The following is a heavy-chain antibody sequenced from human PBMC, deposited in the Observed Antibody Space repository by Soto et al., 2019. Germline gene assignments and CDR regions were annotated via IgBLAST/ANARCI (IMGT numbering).Heavy chain of an antibody. CDR3: AGQSGQTYSSSWRTSEYGMDV. D-gene: IGHD6-13*01. J-gene: IGHJ6*02. CDR1: GYTFTSYA. Sequence: GASVKVSCKASGYTFTSYAMHWVRQAPGQRLEWMGWINAGNGNTKYSQKFQGRVTITRDTSASTAYMELSSLRSEDTAVYYCAGQSGQTYSSSWRTSEYGMDVWGQGTTVTVSS. CDR2: INAGNGNT. V-gene: IGHV1-3*01.